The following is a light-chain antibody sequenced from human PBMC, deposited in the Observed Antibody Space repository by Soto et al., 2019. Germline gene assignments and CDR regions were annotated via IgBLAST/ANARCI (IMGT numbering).Light chain of an antibody. CDR1: QSISSW. J-gene: IGKJ1*01. V-gene: IGKV1-5*03. CDR2: KAS. Sequence: DLQMTQSPSSLSASVGDRVTITCRASQSISSWLAWYQQKPGKAPKLLIYKASTLKSGVPSRFSGSGSGTEFTLTISSLQPDDFATYYCQHYNSYSEAVGQGTKVDI. CDR3: QHYNSYSEA.